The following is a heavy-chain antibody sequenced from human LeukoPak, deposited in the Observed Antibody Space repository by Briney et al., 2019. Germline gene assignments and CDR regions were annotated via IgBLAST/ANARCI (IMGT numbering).Heavy chain of an antibody. CDR1: AFILSGHW. CDR2: IKEDGSER. V-gene: IGHV3-7*03. Sequence: PGGSLRLSCEGSAFILSGHWMNWVRQTPGKGLEWVASIKEDGSERQYVDSVKGRFSISRDNTKGSLFLQLNSLRAEDTAVYYCARDKGDYDTSGSLFVFGGQGTLVTVSS. D-gene: IGHD3-22*01. J-gene: IGHJ4*02. CDR3: ARDKGDYDTSGSLFVF.